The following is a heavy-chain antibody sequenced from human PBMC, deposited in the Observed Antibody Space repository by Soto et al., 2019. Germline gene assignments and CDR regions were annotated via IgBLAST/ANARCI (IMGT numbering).Heavy chain of an antibody. CDR2: IYYSGST. CDR1: GGSISSGDYY. D-gene: IGHD5-12*01. CDR3: ARGEWLLTFDY. Sequence: SETLSLTCTVSGGSISSGDYYWSWIRQPPGKGLEWIGYIYYSGSTYYNPSLKSRVTISVDTSKNQFSLKLSSVTAADTAVYYCARGEWLLTFDYWGQGTLVTVSS. V-gene: IGHV4-30-4*01. J-gene: IGHJ4*02.